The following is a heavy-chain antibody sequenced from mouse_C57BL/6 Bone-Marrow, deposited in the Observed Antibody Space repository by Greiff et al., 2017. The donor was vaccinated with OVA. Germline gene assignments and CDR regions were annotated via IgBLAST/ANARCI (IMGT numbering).Heavy chain of an antibody. CDR3: AKKDEYFDV. CDR1: GYTFTDYY. CDR2: INPYNGGT. J-gene: IGHJ1*03. V-gene: IGHV1-19*01. Sequence: EVQLQQSGPVLVKPGASVKMSCKASGYTFTDYYMNWVKQSHGKSLEWIGVINPYNGGTSYNQKFKGKATLTVDRSSSTAYMELNSLTSEDSAVYYCAKKDEYFDVWGTGTTVTVSS.